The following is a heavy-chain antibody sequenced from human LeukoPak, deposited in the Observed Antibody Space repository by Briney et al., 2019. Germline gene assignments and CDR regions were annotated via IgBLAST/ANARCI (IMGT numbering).Heavy chain of an antibody. CDR1: GLIFSNYW. Sequence: GGSLRLSCAASGLIFSNYWMSWVRQAPGKGLVWVANIKLDGSTKDYVDSVKGRFTVSRDNAKNSLYLQMNSLRGDDTAVYYCATVAGDCSGGRCYLLRFDYWGQGTLVTVSS. CDR3: ATVAGDCSGGRCYLLRFDY. V-gene: IGHV3-7*01. D-gene: IGHD2-15*01. CDR2: IKLDGSTK. J-gene: IGHJ4*02.